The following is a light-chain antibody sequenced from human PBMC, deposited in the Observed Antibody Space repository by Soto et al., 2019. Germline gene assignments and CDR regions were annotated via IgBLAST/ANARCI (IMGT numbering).Light chain of an antibody. V-gene: IGKV3-15*01. CDR1: QSISSN. J-gene: IGKJ1*01. CDR2: GAS. Sequence: EIVMTQSPATLSVSPGERATLSCRASQSISSNLAWYQQKLGQAPRLLIYGASTRATGIPARFSGSGSGTEFTLTISSLQSEDSAVYYGQQYNNWPWTFAQGTKVEIK. CDR3: QQYNNWPWT.